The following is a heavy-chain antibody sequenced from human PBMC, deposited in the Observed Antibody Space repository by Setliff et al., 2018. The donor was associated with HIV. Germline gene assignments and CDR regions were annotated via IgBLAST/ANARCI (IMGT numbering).Heavy chain of an antibody. Sequence: AASVKVSCKASGGTFRSHEISGVRQAPGQGLEWMGGIVPILNTGNYAPKFQGRVTITADESTTTAYMELSSLRSEDTAVYYCARIPNHSSGFDYWGQGTPVTVSS. J-gene: IGHJ4*02. CDR3: ARIPNHSSGFDY. D-gene: IGHD3-22*01. CDR2: IVPILNTG. V-gene: IGHV1-69*13. CDR1: GGTFRSHE.